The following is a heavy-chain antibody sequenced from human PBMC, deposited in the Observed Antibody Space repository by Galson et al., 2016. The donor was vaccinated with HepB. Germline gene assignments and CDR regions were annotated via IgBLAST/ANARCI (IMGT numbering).Heavy chain of an antibody. V-gene: IGHV3-13*01. D-gene: IGHD3-10*01. CDR2: INIAGNT. CDR1: GFIFSTYD. J-gene: IGHJ6*02. CDR3: VRNYGSGNHFFYGIDV. Sequence: SLRLSCAASGFIFSTYDMHWVRQATGTGLEWVSGINIAGNTYYSNSVKGRFSISRENGKNSLYLQMNSLTVGDTAVYYCVRNYGSGNHFFYGIDVWGQGTTVTVSS.